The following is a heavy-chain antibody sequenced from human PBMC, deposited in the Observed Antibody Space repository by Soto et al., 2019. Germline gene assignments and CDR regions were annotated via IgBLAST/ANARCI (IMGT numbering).Heavy chain of an antibody. CDR3: ARGWVEGLSRQPPTDY. CDR2: IDSYGSRT. V-gene: IGHV3-74*01. D-gene: IGHD3-3*01. CDR1: CLTFSSYW. J-gene: IGHJ4*02. Sequence: PGGSLRLSCATTCLTFSSYWVHCVRQSRCKWLVWVSRIDSYGSRTGQVDSVEGRFTISRDNAKNTLYLQMNSLRAEDTAVYYCARGWVEGLSRQPPTDYWGQGTLVTVSS.